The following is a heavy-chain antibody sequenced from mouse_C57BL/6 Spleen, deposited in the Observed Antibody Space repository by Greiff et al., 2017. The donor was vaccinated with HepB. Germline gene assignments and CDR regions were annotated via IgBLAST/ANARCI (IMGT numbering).Heavy chain of an antibody. Sequence: QVQLQLPGAELVRPGTSVKLSCKASGYTFTSYWMHWVKQRPGQGLEWIGVIDPSDSYTNYNQKFKGKATLTVDTSSSTAYMQLSSLTSEDSAVYYCARNYGSSRDYAMDYWGQGTSVTVSS. CDR3: ARNYGSSRDYAMDY. CDR2: IDPSDSYT. J-gene: IGHJ4*01. CDR1: GYTFTSYW. V-gene: IGHV1-59*01. D-gene: IGHD1-1*01.